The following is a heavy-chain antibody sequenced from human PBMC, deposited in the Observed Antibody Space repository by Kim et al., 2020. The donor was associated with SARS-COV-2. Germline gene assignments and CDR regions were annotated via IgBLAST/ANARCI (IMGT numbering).Heavy chain of an antibody. V-gene: IGHV4-39*01. CDR1: GGSIRSSGYY. D-gene: IGHD2-2*02. J-gene: IGHJ6*03. Sequence: SETLSLTCSVSGGSIRSSGYYWGWIRQTPGKGLEWIGAIYHSGSTYYNPSLKTRVTMSVDRSKNQFSLRLSSVTAADTGLYYCARHLTGVPASLPVDFYYYMDVWGTGTTVTVSS. CDR2: IYHSGST. CDR3: ARHLTGVPASLPVDFYYYMDV.